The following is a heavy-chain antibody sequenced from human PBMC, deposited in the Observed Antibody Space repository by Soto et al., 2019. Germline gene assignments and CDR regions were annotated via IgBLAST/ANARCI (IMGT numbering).Heavy chain of an antibody. CDR1: GFSLSTTGVG. CDR3: VQSRCGGDCLQSYSSHSYYGLDV. D-gene: IGHD2-21*02. V-gene: IGHV2-5*02. J-gene: IGHJ6*02. CDR2: IYWDDDK. Sequence: XGPTLVNPTQTLTLTCTFSGFSLSTTGVGVGWIRQPPGKALEWLALIYWDDDKRYNPSLNSRLTITKDTSKNQVVLAMTNMDPVDTATFYCVQSRCGGDCLQSYSSHSYYGLDVWGQGTTVTVSS.